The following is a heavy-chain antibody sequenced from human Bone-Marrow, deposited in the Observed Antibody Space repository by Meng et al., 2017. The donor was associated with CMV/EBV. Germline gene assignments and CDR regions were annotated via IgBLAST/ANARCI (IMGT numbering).Heavy chain of an antibody. Sequence: GGSLRLSCAASGFTFSSNGMHWVRQAPGKGLEWVAFIRYDGSNKYYADFVKGRFTISRDNSKNTLYLQMNSLRAEDTAVYYCAYSKEIYIDLFDICGQGTMVTVSS. CDR1: GFTFSSNG. CDR3: AYSKEIYIDLFDI. D-gene: IGHD6-13*01. CDR2: IRYDGSNK. V-gene: IGHV3-30*02. J-gene: IGHJ3*02.